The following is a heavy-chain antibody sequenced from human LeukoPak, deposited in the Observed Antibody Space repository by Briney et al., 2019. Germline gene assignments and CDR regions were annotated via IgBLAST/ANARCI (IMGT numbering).Heavy chain of an antibody. V-gene: IGHV3-9*01. D-gene: IGHD3-3*01. CDR1: GFTFDDYA. Sequence: PGRSLRLSCAASGFTFDDYAMHWVRQAPGKGLEWVSGITWNSGSVGYADSVRGRFTISRDNAKNSLYLQMNSLRPEDTALYYCAKDGAIFGVPITRGGMDVWGQGTTVTVSS. CDR2: ITWNSGSV. CDR3: AKDGAIFGVPITRGGMDV. J-gene: IGHJ6*02.